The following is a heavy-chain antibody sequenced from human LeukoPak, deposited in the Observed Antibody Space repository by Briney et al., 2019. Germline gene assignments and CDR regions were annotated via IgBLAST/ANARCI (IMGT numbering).Heavy chain of an antibody. Sequence: GASVKVSCQASGYTFTGYYMHWVRQPPGQGLEGMGWINPNSGGPKYAQKFQGRVTMTRDTSISTAYMELSRLRSDDTAVYYCAREAGIAVAGPKNKYFQHWGQGTLVTVSS. J-gene: IGHJ1*01. CDR1: GYTFTGYY. CDR2: INPNSGGP. CDR3: AREAGIAVAGPKNKYFQH. D-gene: IGHD6-19*01. V-gene: IGHV1-2*02.